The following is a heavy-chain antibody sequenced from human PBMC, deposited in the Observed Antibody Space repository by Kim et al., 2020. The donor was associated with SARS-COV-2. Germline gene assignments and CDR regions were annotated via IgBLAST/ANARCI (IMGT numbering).Heavy chain of an antibody. CDR3: ARVGAWSGYYGIDY. Sequence: SETLSLTCTVSGGSISSYYWSWIRQPPGKGLEWIGYIYYSGSTNYNPSLKSRVTISVDTSKNQFSLKLSSVTAADTAVYYCARVGAWSGYYGIDYWGQGTLVTVSS. CDR2: IYYSGST. CDR1: GGSISSYY. V-gene: IGHV4-59*13. J-gene: IGHJ4*02. D-gene: IGHD3-3*01.